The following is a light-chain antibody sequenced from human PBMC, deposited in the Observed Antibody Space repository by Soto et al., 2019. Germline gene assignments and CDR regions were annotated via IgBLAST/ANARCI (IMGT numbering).Light chain of an antibody. CDR2: EGS. CDR3: CSYAGPSTFVL. CDR1: SSDVGSYNL. V-gene: IGLV2-23*01. J-gene: IGLJ2*01. Sequence: QSVLTQPASVSGSPGQSIAISCTGTSSDVGSYNLVSWYQQHPGKAPKLMIYEGSKRPSGVSNRFSGSKSGNTASLTISGLQAEDEADYYCCSYAGPSTFVLFGGGTQLTVL.